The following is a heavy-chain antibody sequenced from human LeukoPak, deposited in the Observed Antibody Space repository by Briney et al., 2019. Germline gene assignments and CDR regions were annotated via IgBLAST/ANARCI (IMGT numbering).Heavy chain of an antibody. J-gene: IGHJ4*02. CDR2: IYSSGST. CDR3: ARTTYYYGSGSYYYFDY. CDR1: GGSISSYY. D-gene: IGHD3-10*01. Sequence: SETLSLTCTVSGGSISSYYWSWIRQPAGKGLEWIGRIYSSGSTNYNPSLKSRVTISVDTSKNQFSLKLSSVTAADTAVYYCARTTYYYGSGSYYYFDYWGQGTLVTVSS. V-gene: IGHV4-4*07.